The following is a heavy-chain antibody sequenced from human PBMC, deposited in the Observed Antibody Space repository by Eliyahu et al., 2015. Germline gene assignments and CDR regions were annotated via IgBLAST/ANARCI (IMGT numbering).Heavy chain of an antibody. CDR1: GYTFTGYY. V-gene: IGHV1-2*02. CDR2: INPNSFDT. CDR3: VRDRSRYFDY. Sequence: QVQLVQSGAEVXKPGASVKVSCXASGYTFTGYYLHWVRQAPGQGLEWMGWINPNSFDTNYAQKFQGRVTMTRDTSITTAYMELSRLRSDDTAVYYCVRDRSRYFDYWGQGTLLTVSS. J-gene: IGHJ4*02.